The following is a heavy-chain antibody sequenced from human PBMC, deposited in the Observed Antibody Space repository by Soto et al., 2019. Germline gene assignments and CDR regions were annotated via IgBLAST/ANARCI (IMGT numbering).Heavy chain of an antibody. J-gene: IGHJ6*03. D-gene: IGHD3-3*01. V-gene: IGHV4-34*09. CDR2: IYYSGNT. Sequence: SETLSLTCAVYVGSFSAYYWTWIRQPPGKGLEWIGYIYYSGNTYYNPSLKSRVTISVDTSKNQFSLKLSSVTAADTAVYYCARQRDQFWSGYYYMDVWGKGTTVTVSS. CDR3: ARQRDQFWSGYYYMDV. CDR1: VGSFSAYY.